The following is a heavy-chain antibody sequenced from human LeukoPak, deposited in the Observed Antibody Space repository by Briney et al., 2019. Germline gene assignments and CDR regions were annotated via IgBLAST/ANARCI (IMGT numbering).Heavy chain of an antibody. V-gene: IGHV4-39*07. J-gene: IGHJ4*02. CDR3: ARVVASTSIDS. CDR1: GGSIGSSSYY. CDR2: IYYSGST. D-gene: IGHD2-15*01. Sequence: SETLSLTCTVSGGSIGSSSYYWGWIRQPPGKGLEWIGSIYYSGSTYYNPSLKSRVTISVDPSKNRFSLKLTSVTAADTAVYYCARVVASTSIDSWGQGTLVTVSS.